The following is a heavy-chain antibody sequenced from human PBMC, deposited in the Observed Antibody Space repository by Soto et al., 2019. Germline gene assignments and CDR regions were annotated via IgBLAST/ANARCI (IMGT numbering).Heavy chain of an antibody. CDR1: GYTFTSYA. D-gene: IGHD6-19*01. CDR3: ARVSGWYYFDY. V-gene: IGHV1-3*04. J-gene: IGHJ4*02. Sequence: ASVKVSCKASGYTFTSYAMHWVRQAPGQRLEWMGWINTGNGNTKYSQKFQGRVTITRDTSASTAYMELSSLRSEDTAVYYCARVSGWYYFDYWGQGTLVTVSS. CDR2: INTGNGNT.